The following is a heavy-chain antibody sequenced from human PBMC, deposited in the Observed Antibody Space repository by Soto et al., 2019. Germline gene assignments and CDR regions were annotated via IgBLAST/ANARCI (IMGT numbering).Heavy chain of an antibody. CDR3: VHRAGIDGNWNGGYFDY. D-gene: IGHD1-1*01. Sequence: QITLRESGPTRVKPTQTLTLTCTFSGFSLSARPVAVGWIRQPPGKALERHALIYWDDDKRYSPSLMSRLTITKDTSKNQVVLTMTNMDPLDTAIYYCVHRAGIDGNWNGGYFDYWGQGALVTVSS. V-gene: IGHV2-5*02. J-gene: IGHJ4*02. CDR2: IYWDDDK. CDR1: GFSLSARPVA.